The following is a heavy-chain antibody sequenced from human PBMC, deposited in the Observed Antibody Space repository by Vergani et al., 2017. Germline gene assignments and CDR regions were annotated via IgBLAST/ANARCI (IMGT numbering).Heavy chain of an antibody. CDR2: LYWDDDK. V-gene: IGHV2-5*02. Sequence: QITLKESGPTLVKPTQTLTLTCTFSGFSLSTSGVGVGWIRPPPGKALEWLALLYWDDDKRYSPSVKSRLTITKDTSNNQVVLTMTNMDPVDTATYYCAHFLVSYDAFDIWGQGTMVTVSS. D-gene: IGHD6-6*01. CDR1: GFSLSTSGVG. J-gene: IGHJ3*02. CDR3: AHFLVSYDAFDI.